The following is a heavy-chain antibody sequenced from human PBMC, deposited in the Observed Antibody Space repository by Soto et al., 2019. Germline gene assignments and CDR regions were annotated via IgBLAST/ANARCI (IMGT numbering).Heavy chain of an antibody. V-gene: IGHV3-23*01. CDR1: GFIFSSYA. Sequence: PGGSLRLSCAASGFIFSSYAMNWVRQAPGKGLEWVSAISGSGGSTYYADSVKGRFTISRDNSKNTLYLQMNGLRVEDTAVYYCAKGLGISGYYLNYWGQGTLVTVSS. CDR3: AKGLGISGYYLNY. CDR2: ISGSGGST. D-gene: IGHD3-22*01. J-gene: IGHJ4*02.